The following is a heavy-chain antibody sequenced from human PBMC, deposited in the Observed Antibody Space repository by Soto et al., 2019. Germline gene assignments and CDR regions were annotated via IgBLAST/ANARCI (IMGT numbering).Heavy chain of an antibody. CDR2: INAGNGNT. CDR1: GCTFTSYA. Sequence: ASVKVSCKASGCTFTSYAMHWVRQAPGQRLEWMGWINAGNGNTKYSQKFQGRVTITRGTSASTAYMELSSLRSEDTAVYYCARRYSSGLFQRAEYAFDIWGQGTMVTVSS. CDR3: ARRYSSGLFQRAEYAFDI. J-gene: IGHJ3*02. D-gene: IGHD6-19*01. V-gene: IGHV1-3*01.